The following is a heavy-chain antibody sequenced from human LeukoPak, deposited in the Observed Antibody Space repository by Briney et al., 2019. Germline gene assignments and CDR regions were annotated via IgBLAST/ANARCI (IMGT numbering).Heavy chain of an antibody. CDR3: ARDLSVNYNYLAY. Sequence: GGSLRLSCAASGFTFSSYSMNWVRQAPGKGLEWVSTISSSSRYIYFADPLKGRFTVSRDNVKNSLYLHMNSLRAEDTAVYYCARDLSVNYNYLAYWGQGTLVTVSS. V-gene: IGHV3-21*01. D-gene: IGHD5-24*01. CDR2: ISSSSRYI. J-gene: IGHJ4*02. CDR1: GFTFSSYS.